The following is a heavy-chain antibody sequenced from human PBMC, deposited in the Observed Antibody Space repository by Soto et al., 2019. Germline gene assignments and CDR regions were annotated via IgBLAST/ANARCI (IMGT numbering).Heavy chain of an antibody. CDR1: GFTFSSYA. V-gene: IGHV3-23*01. D-gene: IGHD6-6*01. CDR2: ISGSGGST. Sequence: GSLRLSCAASGFTFSSYAMSWVRQAPGNGLEWVSAISGSGGSTYYADSVKGRFTISRDNSKNTLYLQMNSLRAEDTAVYYCAKTYSSSSLVYYYYGMDVWGQGTTVTVSS. J-gene: IGHJ6*02. CDR3: AKTYSSSSLVYYYYGMDV.